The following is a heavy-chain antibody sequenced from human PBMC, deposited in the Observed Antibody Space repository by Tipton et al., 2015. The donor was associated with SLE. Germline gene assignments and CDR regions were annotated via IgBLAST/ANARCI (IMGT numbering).Heavy chain of an antibody. CDR1: GYTFTGYY. CDR2: INPNSGNT. CDR3: ARGENEDYDSLDAFDI. D-gene: IGHD3-22*01. Sequence: QVQLVQSGPEVKKPGASVKVSCKASGYTFTGYYMHWVRQAPGQGLEWMGWINPNSGNTGYAQKFQGRVTMTRNTSISTAYMELSSLRSEDTAVYYCARGENEDYDSLDAFDIWGQGTMVTVSS. J-gene: IGHJ3*02. V-gene: IGHV1-8*02.